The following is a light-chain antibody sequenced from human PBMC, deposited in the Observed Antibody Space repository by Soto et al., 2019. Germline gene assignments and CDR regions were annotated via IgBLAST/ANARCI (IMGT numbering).Light chain of an antibody. CDR3: AAWDDSLNVV. Sequence: QSVLTQPPSASGTPGQRVTISCSGSSSNIGSNTVNWYQQLPGTAPKLRIYSNNQRPSGVPDRFSGSKSGTSASLAISGLQSEDEADYYCAAWDDSLNVVFGGGTKVTVL. J-gene: IGLJ2*01. CDR2: SNN. V-gene: IGLV1-44*01. CDR1: SSNIGSNT.